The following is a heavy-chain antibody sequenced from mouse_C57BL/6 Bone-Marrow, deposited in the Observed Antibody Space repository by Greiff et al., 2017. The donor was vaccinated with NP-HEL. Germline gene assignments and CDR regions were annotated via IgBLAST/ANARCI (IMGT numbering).Heavy chain of an antibody. CDR3: ARGDGYYVPWFAY. D-gene: IGHD2-3*01. CDR1: GYTFTDYN. V-gene: IGHV1-18*01. J-gene: IGHJ3*01. CDR2: INPNNGGT. Sequence: VQLKQSGPELVKPGASVKIPCKASGYTFTDYNMDWVKQSHGKSLEWIGDINPNNGGTIYNQKFKGKATLTVDKSSSTAYMELRSLTSEDTAVYYCARGDGYYVPWFAYWGQGTLVTVSA.